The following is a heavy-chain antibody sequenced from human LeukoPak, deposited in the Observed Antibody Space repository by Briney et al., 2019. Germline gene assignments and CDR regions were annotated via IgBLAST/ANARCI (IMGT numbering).Heavy chain of an antibody. CDR3: ASLTIVVGGDAFDF. Sequence: GGSLRLSCAASGFTFSSYGMHWVRQAPGKGLEWVAVISYDGSNKYYADSVKGRFTISRDNSKNILYLQMNSLRGDDTALYYCASLTIVVGGDAFDFWGQGTTVTISS. V-gene: IGHV3-30*03. J-gene: IGHJ3*01. D-gene: IGHD1-26*01. CDR1: GFTFSSYG. CDR2: ISYDGSNK.